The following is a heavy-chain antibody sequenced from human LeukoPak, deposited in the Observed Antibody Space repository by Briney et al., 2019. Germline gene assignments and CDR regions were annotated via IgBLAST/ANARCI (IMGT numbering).Heavy chain of an antibody. CDR2: MNPNSGNT. CDR1: GYTFTSYD. D-gene: IGHD3-10*01. CDR3: ARGPTVLWFGEPSYYYYGMDV. J-gene: IGHJ6*02. Sequence: ASVKVSCKASGYTFTSYDINWVRQATGQGLEWMGWMNPNSGNTGYAQKFQGRVTMTRNTSISTAYMELSSLRSEDTAVYYCARGPTVLWFGEPSYYYYGMDVWGQGTTVTVSS. V-gene: IGHV1-8*01.